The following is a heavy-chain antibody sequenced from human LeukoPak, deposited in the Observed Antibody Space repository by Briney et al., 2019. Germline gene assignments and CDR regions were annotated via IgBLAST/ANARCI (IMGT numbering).Heavy chain of an antibody. CDR3: AKDSYGSGSYYFDY. Sequence: GGSLRLSCAASGFTFSSYAMSWVRQTPGKGLEWVSAISGSGGSTYYADSVKGRFTISRDNSKNTLYLQMNSLRAEDTAVYYCAKDSYGSGSYYFDYWGQGTLVTVSS. J-gene: IGHJ4*02. CDR1: GFTFSSYA. V-gene: IGHV3-23*01. CDR2: ISGSGGST. D-gene: IGHD3-10*01.